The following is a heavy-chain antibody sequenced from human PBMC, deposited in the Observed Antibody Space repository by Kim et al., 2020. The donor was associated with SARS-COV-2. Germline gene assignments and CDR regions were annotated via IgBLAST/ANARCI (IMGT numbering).Heavy chain of an antibody. J-gene: IGHJ4*02. CDR2: IKSKTDGGTT. Sequence: GSLRLSCAASGFTFSNAWMSWVRQAPGKGLEWVGRIKSKTDGGTTDYAAPVKGRFTISRDDSKNTLYLQMNSLKTEDTAVYYCTTTGYSSGWYLRTAYALGDWGQGTLVTVSS. CDR3: TTTGYSSGWYLRTAYALGD. V-gene: IGHV3-15*01. D-gene: IGHD6-19*01. CDR1: GFTFSNAW.